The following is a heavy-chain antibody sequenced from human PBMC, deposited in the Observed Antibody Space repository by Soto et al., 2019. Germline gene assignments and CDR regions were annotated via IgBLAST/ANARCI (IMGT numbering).Heavy chain of an antibody. V-gene: IGHV4-59*02. J-gene: IGHJ3*02. D-gene: IGHD3-22*01. CDR3: ARTYDDSGPNSGGYGFDI. CDR1: GGAVSTYY. CDR2: IYYSGST. Sequence: PSETLSLTCTVSGGAVSTYYWRWIRQPPGKGLEWIAYIYYSGSTSYNPSLKSRVTISLDTSKNQFSLKLSSVTAADTAVYYCARTYDDSGPNSGGYGFDIWGPGTMVS.